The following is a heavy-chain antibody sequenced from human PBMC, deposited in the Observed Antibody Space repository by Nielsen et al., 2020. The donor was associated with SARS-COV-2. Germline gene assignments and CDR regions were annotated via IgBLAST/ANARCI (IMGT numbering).Heavy chain of an antibody. V-gene: IGHV5-51*01. CDR3: ARVIGSSAWADY. CDR1: GYTFYTSW. J-gene: IGHJ4*02. CDR2: IFPDDSDT. D-gene: IGHD2-2*01. Sequence: GESLKIHCKASGYTFYTSWIAWVRQMPGNGLEWMASIFPDDSDTRYSPSFRGQVTVSADKSINTAYLQWDSLKASDTGMYYCARVIGSSAWADYWGQGTLVSVSA.